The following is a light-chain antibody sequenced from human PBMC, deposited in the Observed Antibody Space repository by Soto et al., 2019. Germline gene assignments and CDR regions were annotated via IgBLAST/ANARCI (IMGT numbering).Light chain of an antibody. V-gene: IGKV3-15*01. CDR3: QQYNIWPQT. CDR1: QSVSSN. Sequence: EILLTQSPGTLSLSPGERATLSCRASQSVSSNLAWYQQKPGQAPRLLIVGSFARATGIPARFSGSGSGSEFTLTISGLQSEDFAVYFCQQYNIWPQTFGQGTKVDIK. J-gene: IGKJ1*01. CDR2: GSF.